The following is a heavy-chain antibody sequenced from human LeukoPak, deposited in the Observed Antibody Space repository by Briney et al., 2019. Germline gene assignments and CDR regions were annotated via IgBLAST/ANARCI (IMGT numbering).Heavy chain of an antibody. V-gene: IGHV3-48*01. Sequence: GGSLRLSCAASGFTFSSYWMSWVRQAPGKGLEWVSYISSSSSTIYYADSVKGRFTISRDNSKNTLYLQMNSLRAEDTAVYYCASSKRAYYYYGMDVWGQGTTVTVSS. CDR2: ISSSSSTI. J-gene: IGHJ6*02. CDR3: ASSKRAYYYYGMDV. CDR1: GFTFSSYW. D-gene: IGHD2/OR15-2a*01.